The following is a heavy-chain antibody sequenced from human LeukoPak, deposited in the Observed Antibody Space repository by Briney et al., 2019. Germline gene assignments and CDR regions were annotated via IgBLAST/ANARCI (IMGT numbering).Heavy chain of an antibody. Sequence: SETLSLTCAVSGGFISSSDWWSWVRQPPGKGLEWIGEIYHSGSTNYNPSLKSRVTISVDKSKNQFSLNLSSVTAADTAVYYCARDRRYYDSSAYIRGFDYWGQGTLVTVSS. CDR1: GGFISSSDW. J-gene: IGHJ4*02. D-gene: IGHD3-22*01. CDR2: IYHSGST. V-gene: IGHV4-4*02. CDR3: ARDRRYYDSSAYIRGFDY.